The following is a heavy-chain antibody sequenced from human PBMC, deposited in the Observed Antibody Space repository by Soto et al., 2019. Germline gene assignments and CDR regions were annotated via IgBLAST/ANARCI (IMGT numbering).Heavy chain of an antibody. Sequence: SETLSLTCAVYGGSFSGYYWGWIRQPPGKGLEWIGEINHSGSTNYNPSLKSRVTISVDTSKNQFSLKLSSVTAADTAVYYCARKGGYCSGGSCYGSRWFDPWGQGTLVTVSS. V-gene: IGHV4-34*01. CDR3: ARKGGYCSGGSCYGSRWFDP. J-gene: IGHJ5*02. CDR1: GGSFSGYY. CDR2: INHSGST. D-gene: IGHD2-15*01.